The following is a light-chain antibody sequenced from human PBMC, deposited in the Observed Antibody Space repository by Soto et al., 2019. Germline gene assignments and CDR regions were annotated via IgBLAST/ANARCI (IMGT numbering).Light chain of an antibody. Sequence: EIVMTHSPATLSVSPGERATLSFRASQSVSSNLAWYQQKPGQAPTLLMSGASNRASGVPVRFSGSGSGTDFTLTITRLEPEDFALYYCQQYGGSPINFGIGTRLEIK. CDR2: GAS. J-gene: IGKJ5*01. CDR1: QSVSSN. CDR3: QQYGGSPIN. V-gene: IGKV3-20*01.